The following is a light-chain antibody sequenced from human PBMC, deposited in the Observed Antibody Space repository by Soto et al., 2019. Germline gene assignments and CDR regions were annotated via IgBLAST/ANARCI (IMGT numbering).Light chain of an antibody. J-gene: IGKJ1*01. CDR2: AAS. CDR3: QHYSNYPWT. Sequence: AVLLTQSPSSFSASTGDRATITCRASQDIHNYLAWYKQVPGKAPKLLLYAASILQTGVPSRFSGSGSGTDFTLTIDGLQSEDFATYFCQHYSNYPWTFGQGTTVE. V-gene: IGKV1-8*01. CDR1: QDIHNY.